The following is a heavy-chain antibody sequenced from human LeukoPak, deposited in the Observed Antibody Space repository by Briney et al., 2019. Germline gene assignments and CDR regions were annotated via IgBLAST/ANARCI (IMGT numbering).Heavy chain of an antibody. Sequence: QAGGSLRLSCAASGITFSRSWMSWVRQAPGKGLEWVAFIKEDGSEKYYVDSVKGRFTISRDNAENSLYLQMNSLRAEDTAVYYCARIQRFFRMGGGDGLDFWGPGTILTVS. CDR1: GITFSRSW. V-gene: IGHV3-7*04. J-gene: IGHJ3*01. CDR3: ARIQRFFRMGGGDGLDF. D-gene: IGHD3-3*01. CDR2: IKEDGSEK.